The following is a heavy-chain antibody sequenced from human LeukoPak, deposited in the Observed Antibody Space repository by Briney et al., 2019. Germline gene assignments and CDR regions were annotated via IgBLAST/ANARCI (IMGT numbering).Heavy chain of an antibody. D-gene: IGHD1-1*01. CDR2: INPNSGGT. V-gene: IGHV1-2*02. Sequence: ASAKVSCKASGYTFTGYCMHWVRQAPGQGLEWMGWINPNSGGTNYAQKFQGRVTMTRDTSISTAYMELSRLRSDDTAVYYCASPSNWSGYYYYYYMDVWGKGTTVTVSS. CDR1: GYTFTGYC. CDR3: ASPSNWSGYYYYYYMDV. J-gene: IGHJ6*03.